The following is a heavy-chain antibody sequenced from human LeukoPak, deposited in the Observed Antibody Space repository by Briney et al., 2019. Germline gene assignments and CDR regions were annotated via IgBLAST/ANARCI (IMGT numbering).Heavy chain of an antibody. Sequence: GRSLRLSCAASGFTFSSYAMHWVRQARCKGLEWVAVISYDGSNKYYADSVKGRFTISRDNSKNTLYLQMNSLRAEDTAVYYCARAIAATPNWFDPWGQGTLVTVSS. CDR3: ARAIAATPNWFDP. D-gene: IGHD2-15*01. V-gene: IGHV3-30-3*01. CDR2: ISYDGSNK. CDR1: GFTFSSYA. J-gene: IGHJ5*02.